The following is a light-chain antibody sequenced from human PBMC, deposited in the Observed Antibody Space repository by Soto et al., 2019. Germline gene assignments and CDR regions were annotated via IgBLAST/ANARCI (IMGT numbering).Light chain of an antibody. Sequence: EIVMTQSPATLSVSPGASTPLSCRASQSVSSYLAWYQQKPGQAPRLLIYDASNRATGIPARFSGSGSGTDFTLTISSLEPEDFAVYYCQQRSNWPRITVGQGTRLEI. V-gene: IGKV3-11*01. CDR2: DAS. J-gene: IGKJ5*01. CDR1: QSVSSY. CDR3: QQRSNWPRIT.